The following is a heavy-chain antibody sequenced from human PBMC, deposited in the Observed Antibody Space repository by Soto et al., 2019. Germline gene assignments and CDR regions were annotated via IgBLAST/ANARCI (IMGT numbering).Heavy chain of an antibody. D-gene: IGHD1-1*01. J-gene: IGHJ6*02. V-gene: IGHV4-30-2*01. CDR1: GGSISSSGYS. CDR2: IYHGGST. CDR3: ARATDRFLDYYYGVDV. Sequence: QLQLQESGSGLVKPSQTLSLTCAVSGGSISSSGYSWNWIRQPPGKGLEWIGYIYHGGSTYYNSSLKSRVTISVDRSQNQFSLKLTSMTAADTAVYFCARATDRFLDYYYGVDVWGQGTTVTVSS.